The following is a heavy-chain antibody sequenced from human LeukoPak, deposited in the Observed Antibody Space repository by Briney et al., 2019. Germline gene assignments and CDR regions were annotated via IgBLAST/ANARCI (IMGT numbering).Heavy chain of an antibody. CDR2: ISSSGSTI. CDR3: ASSMVRGVIIH. D-gene: IGHD3-10*01. J-gene: IGHJ4*02. Sequence: GGSLRLSCAASGFTFSSYEMNWVRQAPGKGLEWVSYISSSGSTIYYADSVKGRFTISRDNAKNSLYLQMNSLRAEDTTVYYCASSMVRGVIIHWGQGTLVTVSS. V-gene: IGHV3-48*03. CDR1: GFTFSSYE.